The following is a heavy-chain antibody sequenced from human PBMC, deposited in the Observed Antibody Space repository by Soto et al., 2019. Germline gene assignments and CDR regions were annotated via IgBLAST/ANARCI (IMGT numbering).Heavy chain of an antibody. D-gene: IGHD3-3*01. CDR3: ASTNGMDV. CDR2: IYYSGST. J-gene: IGHJ6*02. CDR1: GGSISSSSYY. Sequence: PSETLSLTCTVSGGSISSSSYYWGWIRQPPGKGLEWIGSIYYSGSTYYNPSLKSRVTISVDTSKNQFSLKLSSVTAVDTAVYYCASTNGMDVWGQGTTVTVSS. V-gene: IGHV4-39*01.